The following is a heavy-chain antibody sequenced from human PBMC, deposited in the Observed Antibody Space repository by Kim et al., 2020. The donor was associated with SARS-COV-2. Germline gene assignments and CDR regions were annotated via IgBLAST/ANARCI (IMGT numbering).Heavy chain of an antibody. V-gene: IGHV5-10-1*01. J-gene: IGHJ4*02. CDR2: IDPSDSYT. Sequence: GESLKISCKGSGYSFSSYWITWVRQMPGKGLEWMGRIDPSDSYTNYSPSFQGHATISTDKSISTAYLQWSSLKASDTAMYYCARRENYGSGSHSDYWGQGTLVTVSS. D-gene: IGHD3-10*01. CDR3: ARRENYGSGSHSDY. CDR1: GYSFSSYW.